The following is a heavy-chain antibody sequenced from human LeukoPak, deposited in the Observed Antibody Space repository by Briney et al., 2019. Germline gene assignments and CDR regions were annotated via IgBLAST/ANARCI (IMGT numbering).Heavy chain of an antibody. D-gene: IGHD6-13*01. V-gene: IGHV3-48*03. CDR2: ISSSGSTI. CDR1: GFTFSSYE. Sequence: GGSLRLSCAASGFTFSSYEMNWVRQAPGKGLEWVSYISSSGSTIYYADSVKGRFTIFRDNAKNSLYLQMNSLRAEDTAVYYCARGSSSWYVHNWFDPWGQGTLVTVSS. CDR3: ARGSSSWYVHNWFDP. J-gene: IGHJ5*02.